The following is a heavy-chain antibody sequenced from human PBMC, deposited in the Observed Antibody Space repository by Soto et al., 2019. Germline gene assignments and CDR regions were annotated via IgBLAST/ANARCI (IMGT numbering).Heavy chain of an antibody. Sequence: GGSLRLSCAASGFTFTSYAMSWVRQAPGKGLEWVSAISGTGYNTYYADSVKGRFTISSDNTKNTLYLQMNSLRAEDTAVYYCAKAGFSSSWSPTYFDYWGQGTLVTVSS. J-gene: IGHJ4*02. CDR1: GFTFTSYA. V-gene: IGHV3-23*01. CDR3: AKAGFSSSWSPTYFDY. D-gene: IGHD6-13*01. CDR2: ISGTGYNT.